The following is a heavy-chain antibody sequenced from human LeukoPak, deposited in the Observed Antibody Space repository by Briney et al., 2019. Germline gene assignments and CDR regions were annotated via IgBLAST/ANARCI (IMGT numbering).Heavy chain of an antibody. Sequence: SETLSLTCTVSGGFISGSGHYWTWTRQHPGGGLEWLGFIHPGGTIYYNPSLSGRLTISADTSNNQMSPKLSSVTAADTAVYYCSTGGDTAKGGDSWGQGTLVTVSS. D-gene: IGHD5-18*01. CDR3: STGGDTAKGGDS. CDR1: GGFISGSGHY. CDR2: IHPGGTI. J-gene: IGHJ4*02. V-gene: IGHV4-31*03.